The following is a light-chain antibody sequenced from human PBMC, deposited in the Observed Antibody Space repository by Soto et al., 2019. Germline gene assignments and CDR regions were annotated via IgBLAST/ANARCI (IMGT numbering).Light chain of an antibody. J-gene: IGKJ2*01. CDR3: QQYNNWPMYT. V-gene: IGKV3-15*01. CDR1: QSVSSN. CDR2: GAS. Sequence: ELVMTQSPATLSVSPGERATLSCRASQSVSSNLAWYQQKPGQAPRLLIYGASTRATGIPARFSGSGSGTEFTLTISSLQSEDFAVYYCQQYNNWPMYTCGQGTKLESK.